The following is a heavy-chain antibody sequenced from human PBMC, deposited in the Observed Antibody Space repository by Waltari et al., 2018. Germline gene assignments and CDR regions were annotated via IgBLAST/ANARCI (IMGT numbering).Heavy chain of an antibody. Sequence: QVQLVQSGAEVKKPGASVKVSCKASGYTFTSYDINWVRQATGQGREWMGWMKPNSGNTGYAQKCQGRVTMTRNTSISTAYMELSSLRSEDTAVYYCARGVVVPAAIPYNWFDPWGQGTLVTVSS. J-gene: IGHJ5*02. CDR1: GYTFTSYD. CDR3: ARGVVVPAAIPYNWFDP. D-gene: IGHD2-2*01. V-gene: IGHV1-8*01. CDR2: MKPNSGNT.